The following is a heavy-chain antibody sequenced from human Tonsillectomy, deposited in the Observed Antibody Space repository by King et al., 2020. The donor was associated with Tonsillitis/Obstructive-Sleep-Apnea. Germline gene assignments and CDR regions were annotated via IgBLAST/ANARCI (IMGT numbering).Heavy chain of an antibody. J-gene: IGHJ6*03. D-gene: IGHD3-16*01. CDR1: GGSFSGYY. V-gene: IGHV4-34*01. Sequence: VQLQQWGAGLLKPSETLSLTCAVYGGSFSGYYWSWIRQPPGKGLEWIGEINHSGSTNYNPSLKSRVTISVDTSKNQFSLKLSSVTAADTAVYYCARGVGDAGHPHWQYYYYYMDVWGKGTTVTVSS. CDR3: ARGVGDAGHPHWQYYYYYMDV. CDR2: INHSGST.